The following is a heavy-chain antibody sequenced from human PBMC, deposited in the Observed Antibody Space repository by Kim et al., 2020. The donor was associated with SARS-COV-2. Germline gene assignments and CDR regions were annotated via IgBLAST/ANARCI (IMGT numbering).Heavy chain of an antibody. Sequence: GSPTYNPSLKRRVTISVDTSKNQFSLKLSSVTAADTAVYYCARKGDGIDYWGQGTLVTVSS. CDR2: GSP. D-gene: IGHD2-15*01. V-gene: IGHV4-34*01. J-gene: IGHJ4*02. CDR3: ARKGDGIDY.